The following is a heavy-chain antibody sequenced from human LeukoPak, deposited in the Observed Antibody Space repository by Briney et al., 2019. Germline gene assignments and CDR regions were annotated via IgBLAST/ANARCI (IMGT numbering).Heavy chain of an antibody. Sequence: SETLSLTCTVSGGSISSSSYYWGWIRQPPGKGLEWIGSIYYSGSTYYNPSLKSRVTISVDTSKNQFSLKLSSVTAAGTAVYYCARRVYVWGSYRLIWFDPWGQGTLVTVSS. CDR2: IYYSGST. D-gene: IGHD3-16*02. CDR1: GGSISSSSYY. V-gene: IGHV4-39*01. J-gene: IGHJ5*02. CDR3: ARRVYVWGSYRLIWFDP.